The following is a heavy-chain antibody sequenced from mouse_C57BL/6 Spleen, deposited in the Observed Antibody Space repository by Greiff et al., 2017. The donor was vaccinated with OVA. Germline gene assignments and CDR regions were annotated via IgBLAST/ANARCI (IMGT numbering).Heavy chain of an antibody. V-gene: IGHV5-17*01. CDR1: GFTFSDYG. Sequence: DVMLVESGGGLVKPGGSLKLSCAASGFTFSDYGMHWVRQAPEKGLEWVAYISSGSSTIYYADTVKGRFTISRDNAKNTLFLQMTSLRSEDTAMYYCATLYYGNYVGAMDYWGQGTSVTVSS. J-gene: IGHJ4*01. D-gene: IGHD2-1*01. CDR2: ISSGSSTI. CDR3: ATLYYGNYVGAMDY.